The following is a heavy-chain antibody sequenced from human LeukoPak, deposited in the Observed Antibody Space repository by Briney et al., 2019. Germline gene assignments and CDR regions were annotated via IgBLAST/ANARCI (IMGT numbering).Heavy chain of an antibody. CDR2: ISSASNYI. V-gene: IGHV3-21*01. Sequence: GGSLRLSCAASGFTFSSYSMNWVRQAPGKGLEWVSSISSASNYIYYADSVKGRFTISRDNAKNSLYLQMNSLRAEDTAVYYCAELGITMIGGVWGKGTTVTISS. CDR1: GFTFSSYS. D-gene: IGHD3-10*02. J-gene: IGHJ6*04. CDR3: AELGITMIGGV.